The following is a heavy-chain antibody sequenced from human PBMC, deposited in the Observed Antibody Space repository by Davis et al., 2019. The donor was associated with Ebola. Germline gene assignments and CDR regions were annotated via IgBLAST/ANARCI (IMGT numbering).Heavy chain of an antibody. V-gene: IGHV1-46*01. CDR3: ARGGGIQLWSFDY. CDR2: INPSGGST. D-gene: IGHD5-18*01. CDR1: GYTFTSYY. Sequence: VSCKASGYTFTSYYMHWVRQAPGQGLEWMGIINPSGGSTSYAQKFQGRVTMTRNTSISTAYMELSSLRSEDTAVYYCARGGGIQLWSFDYWGQGTLVTVSS. J-gene: IGHJ4*02.